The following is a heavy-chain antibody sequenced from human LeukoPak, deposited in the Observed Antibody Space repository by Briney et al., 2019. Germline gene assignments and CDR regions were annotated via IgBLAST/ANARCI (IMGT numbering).Heavy chain of an antibody. J-gene: IGHJ4*02. Sequence: SETLSLTCAVYGGSFSGYYWSWIRQPPGKGLEWIGEINHSGSTNYNPSLKSRVTISVDTSKNQFSLKLSCVTAADTAVYYCARVLVQGNGYSGYDEPFDYWGQGTLVTVSS. V-gene: IGHV4-34*01. CDR1: GGSFSGYY. CDR3: ARVLVQGNGYSGYDEPFDY. D-gene: IGHD5-12*01. CDR2: INHSGST.